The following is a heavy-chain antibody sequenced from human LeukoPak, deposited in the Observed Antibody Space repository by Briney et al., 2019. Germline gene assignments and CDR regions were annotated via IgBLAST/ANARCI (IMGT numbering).Heavy chain of an antibody. CDR2: MYHSGST. D-gene: IGHD6-13*01. Sequence: SETLSLTCAVSGGSISSGGYSGSWIRQPRGEGLEWIGYMYHSGSTYYNPSLKSRVPISVDRSKNQFSLKLSSVTASDTAVYYCARDGAAGAVDYWGEGTLVTVSS. V-gene: IGHV4-30-2*01. CDR3: ARDGAAGAVDY. CDR1: GGSISSGGYS. J-gene: IGHJ4*02.